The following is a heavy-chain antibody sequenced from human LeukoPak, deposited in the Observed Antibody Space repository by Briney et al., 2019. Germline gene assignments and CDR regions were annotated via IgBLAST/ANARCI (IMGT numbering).Heavy chain of an antibody. D-gene: IGHD3-22*01. CDR3: ATHLLGHDDSGGVY. V-gene: IGHV1-69*13. J-gene: IGHJ3*01. CDR2: IIPDSNTP. CDR1: GYTFTSYG. Sequence: SVKVSCKASGYTFTSYGISWVRQAPGQGLEWMGGIIPDSNTPNYAQKFLGRITITADEFTSTANMELSSLRSDDTAVYYCATHLLGHDDSGGVYWGQGTMVVVSS.